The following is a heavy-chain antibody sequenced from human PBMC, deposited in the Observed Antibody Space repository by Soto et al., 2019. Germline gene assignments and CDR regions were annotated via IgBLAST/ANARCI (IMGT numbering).Heavy chain of an antibody. J-gene: IGHJ4*02. V-gene: IGHV4-59*01. D-gene: IGHD4-17*01. CDR2: IHNGERT. CDR3: SYGDSPGPIDH. Sequence: SETLSLTCAVYGGSFSSYYWSWFRQAPGKGLEYIGYIHNGERTNYNPPLESRVTISADTSKNQFSLRLSSVTAADTAMYYCSYGDSPGPIDHWGQGTLVTVSS. CDR1: GGSFSSYY.